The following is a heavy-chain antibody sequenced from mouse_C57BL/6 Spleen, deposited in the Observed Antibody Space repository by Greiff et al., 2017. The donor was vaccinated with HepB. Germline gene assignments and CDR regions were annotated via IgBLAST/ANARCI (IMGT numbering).Heavy chain of an antibody. Sequence: VQLQQSGPELVKPGASVKISCKASGYTFTDYYMNWVKQSHGKSLEWIGDINPNNGGTSYNQKFKGKATLTVDKSSSTAYMELRSLTSEDSAVYYCASNSAWFAYWGQGTLVTVSA. D-gene: IGHD1-3*01. CDR2: INPNNGGT. V-gene: IGHV1-26*01. CDR1: GYTFTDYY. CDR3: ASNSAWFAY. J-gene: IGHJ3*01.